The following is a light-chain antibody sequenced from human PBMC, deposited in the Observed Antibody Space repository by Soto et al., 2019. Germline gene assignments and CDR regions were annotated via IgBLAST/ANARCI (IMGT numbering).Light chain of an antibody. CDR3: QQSYSTPPGT. CDR2: ATS. J-gene: IGKJ1*01. V-gene: IGKV1-39*01. Sequence: DIQLTQSPSSLSASVGDRVTITCRASQSISSYLNWYQQEPGKAPKLLIYATSSLQSGVPSRFSGSGSGTDFTLTISSLQPEDFATYYCQQSYSTPPGTFGQGTKVDIK. CDR1: QSISSY.